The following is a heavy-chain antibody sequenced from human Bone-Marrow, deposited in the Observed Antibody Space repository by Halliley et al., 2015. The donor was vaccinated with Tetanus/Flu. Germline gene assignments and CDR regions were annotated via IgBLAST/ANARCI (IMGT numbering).Heavy chain of an antibody. J-gene: IGHJ4*02. Sequence: SGFTFSTYGMHWVRQAPGKGLEWVAVIWNDGSKEFYADSAKGRFTISGDNSANKLYLQMNSLRVEDTAVYYCAGDDDRLGNALDYWGQGTLVTISS. CDR3: AGDDDRLGNALDY. V-gene: IGHV3-33*02. D-gene: IGHD1-1*01. CDR1: GFTFSTYG. CDR2: IWNDGSKE.